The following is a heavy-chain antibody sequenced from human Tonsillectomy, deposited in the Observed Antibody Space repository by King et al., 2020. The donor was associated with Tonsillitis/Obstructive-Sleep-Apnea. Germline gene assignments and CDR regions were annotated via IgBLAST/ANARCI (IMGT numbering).Heavy chain of an antibody. V-gene: IGHV4-34*01. CDR3: ARSAPVDFWSPNWFDP. Sequence: VQLQQWGAGLLKPSETLSLNCGVYGGSFSGYYWSWIRQPTGKGLEWIGEINHSGSTNYNPSLKSRVTISVYTSKKQFSLKLSSVTAADRAVDYCARSAPVDFWSPNWFDPWGQGTLVTVSS. CDR1: GGSFSGYY. D-gene: IGHD3-3*01. CDR2: INHSGST. J-gene: IGHJ5*02.